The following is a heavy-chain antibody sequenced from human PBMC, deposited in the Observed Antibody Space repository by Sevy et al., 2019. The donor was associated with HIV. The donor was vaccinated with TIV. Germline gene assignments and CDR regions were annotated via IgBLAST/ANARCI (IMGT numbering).Heavy chain of an antibody. D-gene: IGHD4-17*01. CDR2: ISYDGSDK. CDR1: GFGLSNYYA. J-gene: IGHJ6*02. Sequence: GGSLRLSCVASGFGLSNYYAMHWVRQAPGKGLVWVALISYDGSDKYYSDSVKGRFTISRDNFKNTLFLQMNSLTTEDTAVYYCARPRANYVDHYFFYAMDVWGQGPTVTVSS. V-gene: IGHV3-30-3*01. CDR3: ARPRANYVDHYFFYAMDV.